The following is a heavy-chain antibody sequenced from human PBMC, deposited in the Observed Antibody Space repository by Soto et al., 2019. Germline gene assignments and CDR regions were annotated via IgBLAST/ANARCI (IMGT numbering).Heavy chain of an antibody. J-gene: IGHJ4*02. Sequence: SETLSLTCTVSGGSIGSGDYYWRWIRQPPGKGLEWIGYIYYSGSTYYNPSLKSRVTISVDTSKNQFSLKLSSVTAADTAVYYCASGLYSNYRFDYWGQGTLVTVSS. D-gene: IGHD4-4*01. V-gene: IGHV4-30-4*01. CDR1: GGSIGSGDYY. CDR3: ASGLYSNYRFDY. CDR2: IYYSGST.